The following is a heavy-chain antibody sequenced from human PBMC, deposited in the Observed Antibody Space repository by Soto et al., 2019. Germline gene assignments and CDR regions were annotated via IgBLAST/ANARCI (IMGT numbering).Heavy chain of an antibody. CDR2: MNPNSGNT. CDR1: GYTFTSYD. V-gene: IGHV1-8*01. J-gene: IGHJ6*02. CDR3: ARGNCRQYQLLEGPGNSYYYYGMDV. D-gene: IGHD2-2*01. Sequence: ASVKVSCKASGYTFTSYDINWVRQATGQGLEWMGWMNPNSGNTGYAQKFKGRVTMTRNTSISTAYMELSSLRSEDTAVYYCARGNCRQYQLLEGPGNSYYYYGMDVWGQGTTVTVSS.